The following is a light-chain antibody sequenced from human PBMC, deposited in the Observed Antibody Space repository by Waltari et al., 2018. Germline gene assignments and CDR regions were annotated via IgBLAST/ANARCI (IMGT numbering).Light chain of an antibody. V-gene: IGKV3-20*01. CDR1: QSVSSNY. CDR2: GAS. Sequence: EIVLTQSPGTLSLSPGARATLSCRASQSVSSNYLAWYQQQPFQAPRLLIYGASIRATGIPDRFSGSGSGTDFTLTISRLEPEDFAVYYCQQYGNSLTFGGGTKVEIK. CDR3: QQYGNSLT. J-gene: IGKJ4*01.